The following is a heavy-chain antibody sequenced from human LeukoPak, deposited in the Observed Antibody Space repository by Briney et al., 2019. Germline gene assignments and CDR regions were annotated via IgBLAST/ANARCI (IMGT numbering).Heavy chain of an antibody. Sequence: PGRSLRLSCAASGFTFSSYGIHWVRQAPGKGLEWVAFIRYDGSDKYYADSVKGRFTISRDNSKNTLYLQMNSLRAEDTAVYYCAKDPHYYGSGSYYKAVDYWGQGTLVTVSS. CDR3: AKDPHYYGSGSYYKAVDY. CDR2: IRYDGSDK. J-gene: IGHJ4*02. CDR1: GFTFSSYG. D-gene: IGHD3-10*01. V-gene: IGHV3-30*02.